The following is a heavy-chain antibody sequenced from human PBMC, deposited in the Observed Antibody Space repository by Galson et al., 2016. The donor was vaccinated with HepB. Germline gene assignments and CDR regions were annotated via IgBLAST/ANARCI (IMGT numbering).Heavy chain of an antibody. CDR3: AAERFFDWLSLFYAMDV. V-gene: IGHV3-74*01. J-gene: IGHJ6*02. D-gene: IGHD3-9*01. Sequence: SLRLSCAATGFTFSVHWMHWVRQAPGKGLVWVSSIDPDGTTTDYADSVKGRFTVSRDNANNTLFLEMTSLRAEDTAVYFCAAERFFDWLSLFYAMDVWGPGAMVTVSS. CDR2: IDPDGTTT. CDR1: GFTFSVHW.